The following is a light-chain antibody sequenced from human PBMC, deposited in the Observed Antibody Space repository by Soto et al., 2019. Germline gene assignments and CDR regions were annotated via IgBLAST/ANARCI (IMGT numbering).Light chain of an antibody. CDR3: QQYNNWLPCT. CDR1: QSLSSN. Sequence: EIVMTQSPATLSVSPGERATLSCRASQSLSSNLAWYQQKPGQAPRLLIYGASTRATGIPARSSGSGSGTEFTLTISSLQSEDFAVYYCQQYNNWLPCTFGQGTKLEIK. J-gene: IGKJ2*02. V-gene: IGKV3-15*01. CDR2: GAS.